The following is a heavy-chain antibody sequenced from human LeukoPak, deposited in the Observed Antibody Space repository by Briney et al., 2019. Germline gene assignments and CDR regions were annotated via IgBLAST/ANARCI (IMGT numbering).Heavy chain of an antibody. CDR1: GFTFSDYY. V-gene: IGHV3-11*01. J-gene: IGHJ4*02. CDR3: ARDRLGDYDHSGYYDK. D-gene: IGHD3-22*01. CDR2: ICDSGRTI. Sequence: GGSLRLSCAASGFTFSDYYMSWIRQAPGKGLEWVSYICDSGRTIYYADSVKGRFTISRDNAKNSVYLQMNNLGAEDTAEYYCARDRLGDYDHSGYYDKWGQGTLVTVSS.